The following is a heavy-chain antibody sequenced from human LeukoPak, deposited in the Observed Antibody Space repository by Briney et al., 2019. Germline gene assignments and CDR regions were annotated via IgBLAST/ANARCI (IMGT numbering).Heavy chain of an antibody. CDR1: GFTFSSYG. V-gene: IGHV3-33*01. CDR2: IWYDGSNK. J-gene: IGHJ6*03. Sequence: GRSLRLSCAASGFTFSSYGMHWVRQAPGKGLEWVAVIWYDGSNKYYADSVKGRFTISRDNSKNTLYLQMNSLRAEDTAVYYCASESTYYYYYMDVWGKGTTVTVSS. CDR3: ASESTYYYYYMDV.